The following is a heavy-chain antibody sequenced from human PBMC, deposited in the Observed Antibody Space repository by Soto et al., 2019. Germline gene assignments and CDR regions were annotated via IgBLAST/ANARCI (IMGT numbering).Heavy chain of an antibody. V-gene: IGHV1-69*06. CDR3: ARDPVYDSSGYSDY. D-gene: IGHD3-22*01. J-gene: IGHJ4*02. Sequence: QVQLVQSGAEVKKPGSSVKVSCKASGGTFSSYAISWVRQAPGQGLEWMGGIIPIFGTANYAQKFQGRVTINADKSTSTAYMELRSLRSEDTAVYYCARDPVYDSSGYSDYWGQGTLVTVSS. CDR1: GGTFSSYA. CDR2: IIPIFGTA.